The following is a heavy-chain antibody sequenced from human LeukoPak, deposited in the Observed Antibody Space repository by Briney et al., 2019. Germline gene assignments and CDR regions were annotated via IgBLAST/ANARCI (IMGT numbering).Heavy chain of an antibody. CDR1: GFTFSSYW. D-gene: IGHD2-21*02. Sequence: GGSLRLSCAASGFTFSSYWMHWVRQAPGKGLVWVSRINSDGSSTSYADSVKGRFTISRDNAKNTLCLQMNSLRAEDTAVYYCARDPVYCGGDCYYDAFDIWGQGTMVTVSS. J-gene: IGHJ3*02. V-gene: IGHV3-74*01. CDR3: ARDPVYCGGDCYYDAFDI. CDR2: INSDGSST.